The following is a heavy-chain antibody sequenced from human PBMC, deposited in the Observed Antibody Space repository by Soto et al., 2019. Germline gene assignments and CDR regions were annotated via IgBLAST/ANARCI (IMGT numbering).Heavy chain of an antibody. Sequence: QVQLVQSGAEVKKPGSSVTVSCKTSGGTFTKDAINWVRQAPGQGLEWMGLLIPVFGSPIYAQKFQGRIRITADESTRTACMDLRRLRSEDTAVYYCTRVLGYAFEPGKTRYYAMDVWGQGTTVSVSS. J-gene: IGHJ6*02. CDR3: TRVLGYAFEPGKTRYYAMDV. V-gene: IGHV1-69*01. CDR1: GGTFTKDA. D-gene: IGHD1-1*01. CDR2: LIPVFGSP.